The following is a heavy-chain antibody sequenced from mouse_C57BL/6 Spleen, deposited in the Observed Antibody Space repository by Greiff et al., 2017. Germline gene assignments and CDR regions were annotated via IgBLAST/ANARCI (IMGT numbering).Heavy chain of an antibody. Sequence: QVQLQQSGPGLVQPSQSLSITCTVSGFSLTRYGVHWVRQSPGKGLEWLGVVWRGGSTDYNAAFMSRLSITKDNSKSQVFFKMNSLQADDTAIYYCAKTPYYYGSQYYYAMDYWGQGTSVTVSS. D-gene: IGHD1-1*01. V-gene: IGHV2-5*01. CDR3: AKTPYYYGSQYYYAMDY. CDR1: GFSLTRYG. J-gene: IGHJ4*01. CDR2: VWRGGST.